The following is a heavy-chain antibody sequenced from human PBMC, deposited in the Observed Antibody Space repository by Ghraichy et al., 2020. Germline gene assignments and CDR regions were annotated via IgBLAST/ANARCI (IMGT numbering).Heavy chain of an antibody. D-gene: IGHD3-3*01. CDR3: ARSFGVMIPDGFDI. CDR2: INHSGNT. Sequence: SQTLSLTCSVSGGSVSSGYYFWSWIRKPPGKGLEWIGYINHSGNTNYNPSLQSRLTISVDTSKNQVSLNLRSVTAADSAVYHCARSFGVMIPDGFDIWGQGTMVTVSS. J-gene: IGHJ3*02. CDR1: GGSVSSGYYF. V-gene: IGHV4-61*01.